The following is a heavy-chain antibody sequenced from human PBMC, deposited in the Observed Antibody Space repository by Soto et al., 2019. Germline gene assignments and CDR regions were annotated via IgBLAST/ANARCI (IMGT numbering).Heavy chain of an antibody. Sequence: QVQLVESGGGVVQPGRSLRLSCAASGFTFSSYAMHWVRQAPGKGLEWVAVISYDGSNKYYADSVKGRFTISRDNSKNTLYLQMNSLRAEDTAVYYCARGYYDVWSGTKYYYYGMDVWGQGTTVTVSS. CDR1: GFTFSSYA. V-gene: IGHV3-30-3*01. CDR2: ISYDGSNK. CDR3: ARGYYDVWSGTKYYYYGMDV. J-gene: IGHJ6*02. D-gene: IGHD3-3*01.